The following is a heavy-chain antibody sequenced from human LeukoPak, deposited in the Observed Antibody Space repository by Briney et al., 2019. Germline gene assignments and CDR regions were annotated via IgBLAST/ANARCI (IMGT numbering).Heavy chain of an antibody. J-gene: IGHJ4*02. D-gene: IGHD3-22*01. CDR3: AKLGVKNTYYYDSREDY. CDR1: GFTFSSYA. V-gene: IGHV3-23*01. Sequence: GGSLRLSCAASGFTFSSYAMSWVRQAPGKGLEWVSAISGSGGSTYYADSVKGRFTISRDNSKNTPYLQMNSLRAEDTAVYYCAKLGVKNTYYYDSREDYWGQGTLVTVSS. CDR2: ISGSGGST.